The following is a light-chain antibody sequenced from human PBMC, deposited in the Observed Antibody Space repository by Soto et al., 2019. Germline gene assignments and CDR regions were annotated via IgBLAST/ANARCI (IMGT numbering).Light chain of an antibody. CDR2: EVS. CDR3: QQYNSYSST. V-gene: IGKV1-5*01. J-gene: IGKJ1*01. CDR1: QTIGTW. Sequence: DIQMTQSPSTLSASVGDRVTITCRASQTIGTWLAWYQQKPGKAPNLLIYEVSSLESGVPSRFSGSGSGTEFTLSISSLQPDDMATYYCQQYNSYSSTFGQGTKVEIK.